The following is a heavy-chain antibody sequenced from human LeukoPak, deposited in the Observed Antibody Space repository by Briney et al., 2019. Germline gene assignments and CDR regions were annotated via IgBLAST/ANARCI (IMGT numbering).Heavy chain of an antibody. CDR2: INHSGST. CDR1: GGSFSGYY. Sequence: PSETLSLTCAVYGGSFSGYYWIWIRQPPGKGLEWIGEINHSGSTNYNPSLKSRVTISVDTSKNQFSLKLSSVTAADTAVYYCARGRGSSSGYYYYGMDVWGQGTTVTVSS. D-gene: IGHD6-6*01. V-gene: IGHV4-34*01. J-gene: IGHJ6*02. CDR3: ARGRGSSSGYYYYGMDV.